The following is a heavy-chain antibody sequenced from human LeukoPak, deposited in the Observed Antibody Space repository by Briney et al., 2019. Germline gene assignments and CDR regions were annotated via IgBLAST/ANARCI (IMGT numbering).Heavy chain of an antibody. CDR3: AKRGWDLVVY. D-gene: IGHD1-26*01. J-gene: IGHJ4*02. Sequence: GGSLRLSCAASGFILSSYAMGWVRQAPGKGLEWVSAMSTSGGSTYYADSVKGRFTISRDNSKNTLYLQMNSLRAEDTAVYYCAKRGWDLVVYWGQGTLVTVSS. V-gene: IGHV3-23*01. CDR2: MSTSGGST. CDR1: GFILSSYA.